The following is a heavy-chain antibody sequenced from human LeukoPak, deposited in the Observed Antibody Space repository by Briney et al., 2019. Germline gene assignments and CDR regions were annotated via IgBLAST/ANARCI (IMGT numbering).Heavy chain of an antibody. V-gene: IGHV4-38-2*02. CDR3: ARETTVTYDN. CDR1: GYSISSGYF. J-gene: IGHJ4*02. D-gene: IGHD4-17*01. Sequence: SETLSPTCTVSGYSISSGYFWGWIRQSPGKGLEWIGNIYLSGSTEYNPSLKSRVTISVDTSKNQFSLKLSSVTAADTAVYYCARETTVTYDNWGQGTLVTVSS. CDR2: IYLSGST.